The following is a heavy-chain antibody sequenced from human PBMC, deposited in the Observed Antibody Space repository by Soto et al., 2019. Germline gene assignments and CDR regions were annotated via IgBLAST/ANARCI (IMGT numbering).Heavy chain of an antibody. Sequence: EVQLLESGGGLVQPGGSLRLSCAASGFTFSTFAMSWVRQAPGKGLEWVSAISGTGSSTYYANSMEGRFTVSRDNSNDTLYLQMTSLRADDTAVYYCAKVRPSLGGTGRGAMDDWGQGTTVTVS. V-gene: IGHV3-23*01. CDR2: ISGTGSST. CDR3: AKVRPSLGGTGRGAMDD. CDR1: GFTFSTFA. D-gene: IGHD3-16*01. J-gene: IGHJ6*02.